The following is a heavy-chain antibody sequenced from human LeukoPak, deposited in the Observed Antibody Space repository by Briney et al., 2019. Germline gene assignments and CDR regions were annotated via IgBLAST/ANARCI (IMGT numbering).Heavy chain of an antibody. Sequence: PSETLSLTCTVSGGSISSSSYYWGWIRQPPGKGLEWIGSIYYSGSTYYNPSLKSRVTISVDTSKNQFSLKLSSVTAADTAVYYCARRSPHITIFGVVDYWGQGTLVTVSS. J-gene: IGHJ4*02. CDR1: GGSISSSSYY. V-gene: IGHV4-39*01. D-gene: IGHD3-3*01. CDR3: ARRSPHITIFGVVDY. CDR2: IYYSGST.